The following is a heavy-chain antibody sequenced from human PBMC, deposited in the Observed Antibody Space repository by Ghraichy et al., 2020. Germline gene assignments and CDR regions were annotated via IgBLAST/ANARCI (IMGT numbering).Heavy chain of an antibody. D-gene: IGHD3-10*01. CDR3: ARDQGFGEGYYGMDV. Sequence: SETLSLTCAVSGYSISSGYYWGWIRQPPGKGLEWIGSIYHSGSTYYNPSLKSRVTISVDTSKNQFSLKLSSVTAADTAVYYCARDQGFGEGYYGMDVWGQGTTVTVSS. CDR2: IYHSGST. CDR1: GYSISSGYY. V-gene: IGHV4-38-2*02. J-gene: IGHJ6*02.